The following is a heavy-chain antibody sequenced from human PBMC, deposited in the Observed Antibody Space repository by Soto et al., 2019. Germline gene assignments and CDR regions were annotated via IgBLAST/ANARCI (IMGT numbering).Heavy chain of an antibody. Sequence: QITLKESGPTLVKPTQTLTLTCTFSGFSLSTTRVGVGWIRQPPGKALEWLALIYWDDDKRYSPFLKSRLTITKDTSKNQVVLTMTNMDPMDTATYFCAHTLVAGLGYYLDYWGQGTLVTVSS. J-gene: IGHJ4*02. CDR3: AHTLVAGLGYYLDY. CDR2: IYWDDDK. CDR1: GFSLSTTRVG. D-gene: IGHD6-19*01. V-gene: IGHV2-5*02.